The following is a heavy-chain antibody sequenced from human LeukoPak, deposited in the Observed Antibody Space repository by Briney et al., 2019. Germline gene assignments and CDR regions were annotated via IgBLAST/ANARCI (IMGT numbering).Heavy chain of an antibody. CDR3: AKAGPYYFDS. CDR2: ISSYGRTI. J-gene: IGHJ4*02. CDR1: GFTFTNYG. V-gene: IGHV3-23*01. Sequence: GGSLRLSCAASGFTFTNYGMSWVRQAPGKGLEWVSSISSYGRTIYYADSVKGRFAISRDNSRNTLYLQMNTLRAEDTAVYYCAKAGPYYFDSWGQGTLVTVSS.